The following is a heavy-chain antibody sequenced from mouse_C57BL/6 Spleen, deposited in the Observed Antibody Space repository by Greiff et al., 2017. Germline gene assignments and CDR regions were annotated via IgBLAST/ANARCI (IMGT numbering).Heavy chain of an antibody. J-gene: IGHJ2*01. Sequence: QVQLQQSGAELVMPGASVKLSCKASGYTFTSYWMHWVKQRPGQGLEWIGEIDPSDSYTNYNQKFKGKSTLTVDKSSSTAYMQLSSLTSEDSAVYYCAQLGLGYWGQGTTLTVSS. D-gene: IGHD4-1*02. CDR3: AQLGLGY. CDR2: IDPSDSYT. CDR1: GYTFTSYW. V-gene: IGHV1-69*01.